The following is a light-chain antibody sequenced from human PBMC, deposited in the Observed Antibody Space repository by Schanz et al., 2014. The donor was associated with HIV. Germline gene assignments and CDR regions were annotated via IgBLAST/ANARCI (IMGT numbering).Light chain of an antibody. Sequence: QSVLTQPPSVSGAPGQRVTISCTGSRSNIGAGYDVHWYQHLPGTAPKLLIYGNTNRPSGVPDRFSGSKSGTSATLGITGLQIGDEADYYCGTWDSSLRAVVFGGGTKLTVL. CDR3: GTWDSSLRAVV. CDR1: RSNIGAGYD. V-gene: IGLV1-40*01. CDR2: GNT. J-gene: IGLJ3*02.